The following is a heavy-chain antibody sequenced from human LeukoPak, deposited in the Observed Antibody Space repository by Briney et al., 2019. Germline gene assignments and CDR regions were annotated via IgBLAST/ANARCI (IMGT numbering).Heavy chain of an antibody. J-gene: IGHJ6*02. CDR1: GYTFTGYY. D-gene: IGHD2-2*01. CDR3: ARELVVVPAANDYYYYYGMDV. V-gene: IGHV1-2*02. CDR2: INPNSGGT. Sequence: ASVKVSCKASGYTFTGYYMHWVRQAPGQGLEWMGWINPNSGGTNYAQKFQGRVTITRDTSISTAYMELSRLRSDDTAVYYCARELVVVPAANDYYYYYGMDVWGQGTTVTVSS.